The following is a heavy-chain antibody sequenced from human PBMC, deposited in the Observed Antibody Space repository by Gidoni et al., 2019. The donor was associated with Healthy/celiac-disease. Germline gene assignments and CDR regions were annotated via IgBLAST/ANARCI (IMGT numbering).Heavy chain of an antibody. V-gene: IGHV1-69*12. D-gene: IGHD5-12*01. CDR2: IIPIFGTA. CDR3: ARDRGRSSARKQDGYNYYFDY. Sequence: QVQLVQSGAEVKKPGASVKVSCKASGGSFSSDASSWGRQAPGQWLEWMGGIIPIFGTANYAQKFQGRVTITADESTSTAYMELSSLRSEDTAVYYCARDRGRSSARKQDGYNYYFDYWGQGTLVTVSS. J-gene: IGHJ4*02. CDR1: GGSFSSDA.